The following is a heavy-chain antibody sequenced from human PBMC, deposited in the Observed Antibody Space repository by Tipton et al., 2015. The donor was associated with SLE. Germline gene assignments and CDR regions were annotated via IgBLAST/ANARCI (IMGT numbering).Heavy chain of an antibody. CDR3: ARGGLSLGELSLYRYFDY. CDR1: GGSISSGDYY. Sequence: LRLSCTVSGGSISSGDYYWSWIRQPPGKGLEWIGYIYYSGSTYYKSSLKSRVTISVDTSKNQFSLKLSSVTAADTAVYYCARGGLSLGELSLYRYFDYWGQGTLVTDSS. D-gene: IGHD3-16*01. V-gene: IGHV4-30-4*01. J-gene: IGHJ4*02. CDR2: IYYSGST.